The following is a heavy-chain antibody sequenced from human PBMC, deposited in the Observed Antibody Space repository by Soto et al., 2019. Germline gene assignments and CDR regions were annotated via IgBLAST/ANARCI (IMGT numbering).Heavy chain of an antibody. CDR2: VYWDDDK. D-gene: IGHD6-19*01. V-gene: IGHV2-5*02. Sequence: QITLKESGPTLVKPTQPLTLTCNFSGFSLSTSGVGVVWIRQPPGKAPEWLGIVYWDDDKRYSPSLKSRLTITNDTAKNQVVLTMTSMDPVDTGTYYCAHNLVVGTSWFDPWGQGTLVTVSS. J-gene: IGHJ5*02. CDR3: AHNLVVGTSWFDP. CDR1: GFSLSTSGVG.